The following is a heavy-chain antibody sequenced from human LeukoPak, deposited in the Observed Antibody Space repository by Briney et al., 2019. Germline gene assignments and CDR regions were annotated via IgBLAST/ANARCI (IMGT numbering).Heavy chain of an antibody. CDR1: GGSISGYY. J-gene: IGHJ4*02. V-gene: IGHV4-59*01. CDR2: IYYSGST. CDR3: ARTYYDSSGYYYPYYFDY. D-gene: IGHD3-22*01. Sequence: SETLSLTCSVSGGSISGYYWSWIRQPPGKGLEWIGYIYYSGSTNYNPSLKSRVTISVDTSKNQFSLKLSSVTAADTAVYYCARTYYDSSGYYYPYYFDYWGQGTLVTVSS.